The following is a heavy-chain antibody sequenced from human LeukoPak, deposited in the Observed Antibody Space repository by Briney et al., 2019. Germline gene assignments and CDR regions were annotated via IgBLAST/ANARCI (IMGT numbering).Heavy chain of an antibody. Sequence: PGGSLRLSCAASGFSFSSYAMHWVRQAPAKGLEWVAFMSYDGTKEHYADSVKGRFTISRDNSKNTLYLQMNSLRAEDTAVYYCARDLRVVVPAERPLAPFDPWGQGTLVTVSS. CDR3: ARDLRVVVPAERPLAPFDP. CDR2: MSYDGTKE. D-gene: IGHD2-2*01. J-gene: IGHJ5*02. CDR1: GFSFSSYA. V-gene: IGHV3-30*03.